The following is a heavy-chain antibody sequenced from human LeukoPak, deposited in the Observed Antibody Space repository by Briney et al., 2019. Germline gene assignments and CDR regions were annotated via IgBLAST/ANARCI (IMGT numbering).Heavy chain of an antibody. J-gene: IGHJ4*02. V-gene: IGHV1-2*02. CDR2: SNPNSGYT. Sequence: GASVKVSCKASGYTFTGYYMHWVRQAPGQGLEWMGWSNPNSGYTTYTQKFQGRVIMTRDTSISTAYMELSRLTSDDTAVYYCARARVDYAAGSYAPLFDYWCQGTLVTVSS. CDR1: GYTFTGYY. CDR3: ARARVDYAAGSYAPLFDY. D-gene: IGHD3-10*01.